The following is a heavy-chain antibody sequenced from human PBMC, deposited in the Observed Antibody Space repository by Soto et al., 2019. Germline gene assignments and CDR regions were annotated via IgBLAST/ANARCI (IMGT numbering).Heavy chain of an antibody. CDR3: ARKVVPAAMRIYEVRGYYGMDV. V-gene: IGHV3-21*01. CDR2: ISSSSSYI. D-gene: IGHD2-2*01. CDR1: GFTFSSYS. Sequence: GGSLRLSCAASGFTFSSYSMNWVRQAPGKGLEWVSSISSSSSYIYYADSVKGRFTISRDNAKNSLYLQMNSLRAEDTAVYYCARKVVPAAMRIYEVRGYYGMDVWGQGTTVTVSS. J-gene: IGHJ6*02.